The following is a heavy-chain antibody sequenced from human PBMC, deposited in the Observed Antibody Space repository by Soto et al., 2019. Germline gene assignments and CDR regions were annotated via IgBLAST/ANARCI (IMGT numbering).Heavy chain of an antibody. CDR1: GGTFSSYA. CDR2: IIPIFGTA. D-gene: IGHD2-2*01. J-gene: IGHJ6*02. Sequence: QVQLVQSGAEVKKPGSSVKVSCKASGGTFSSYAISWVRQAPGQGLEWMGGIIPIFGTANYAQKFQGRVTITADEDTSTAYMELSSLRSEDTAVYYCARRCYGQPPGDYYGMDVWGQGTTVTV. V-gene: IGHV1-69*01. CDR3: ARRCYGQPPGDYYGMDV.